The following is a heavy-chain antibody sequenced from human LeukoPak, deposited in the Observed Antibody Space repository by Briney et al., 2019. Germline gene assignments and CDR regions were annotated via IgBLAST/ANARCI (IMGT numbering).Heavy chain of an antibody. CDR3: ARMTVSGRDNWFDP. CDR1: GYTFTSYD. J-gene: IGHJ5*02. CDR2: MNPNSGNT. D-gene: IGHD6-19*01. Sequence: ASVKVSCKASGYTFTSYDINWVRQATGQGLEWMGWMNPNSGNTGYAQKFQGRVTITRNTSINTAYMELSSLRSEDTAVYYCARMTVSGRDNWFDPWGQGTLVTVSS. V-gene: IGHV1-8*03.